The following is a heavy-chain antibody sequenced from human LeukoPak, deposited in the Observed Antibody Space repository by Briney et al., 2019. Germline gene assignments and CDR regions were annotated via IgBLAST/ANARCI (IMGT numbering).Heavy chain of an antibody. J-gene: IGHJ4*02. CDR2: IRYDGTNK. CDR3: ARLAAAGTNFDY. CDR1: GFTFSSYG. Sequence: GGSLRLSCAASGFTFSSYGMHWVRQAPGKGLEWVAFIRYDGTNKYYADSVKGRFTISRDNSKNTLYPQMNSLRAEDTAVYYCARLAAAGTNFDYWGQGTLVTVSS. V-gene: IGHV3-30*02. D-gene: IGHD6-13*01.